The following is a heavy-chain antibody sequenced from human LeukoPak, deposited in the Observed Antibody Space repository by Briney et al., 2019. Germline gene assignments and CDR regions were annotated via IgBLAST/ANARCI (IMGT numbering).Heavy chain of an antibody. Sequence: ASVKVSCKASGYTFTGYSMHWVRQAPGQGLEWMGLINPNSGGTNYAQKFQGRVTMTRDTSISTAYMELSRLTSDDTAVYYCARDYSGSYDYWGQGTLVTVSS. D-gene: IGHD1-26*01. V-gene: IGHV1-2*02. CDR1: GYTFTGYS. CDR3: ARDYSGSYDY. J-gene: IGHJ4*02. CDR2: INPNSGGT.